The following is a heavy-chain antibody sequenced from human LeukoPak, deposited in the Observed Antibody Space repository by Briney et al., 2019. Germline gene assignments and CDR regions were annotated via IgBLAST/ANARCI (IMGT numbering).Heavy chain of an antibody. J-gene: IGHJ4*02. V-gene: IGHV1-8*03. CDR1: GYTFTSYD. Sequence: ASVKVSCKASGYTFTSYDINWVRQATGQGLEWMGWMNPNSGNTGYAQKFQGRVTITRNTSISTAYMELSSLRSEDTAVYYCAIWVDFWSAYYDYWGQGPWSPSPQ. CDR2: MNPNSGNT. D-gene: IGHD3-3*01. CDR3: AIWVDFWSAYYDY.